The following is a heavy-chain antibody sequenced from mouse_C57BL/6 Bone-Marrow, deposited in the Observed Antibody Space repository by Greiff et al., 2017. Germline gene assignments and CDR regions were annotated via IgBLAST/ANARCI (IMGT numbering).Heavy chain of an antibody. Sequence: VQLQQSGAELARPGASVKLSCKASGYTFTSSGISWVKQRTGQGLEWIGEIYPRSGNTYYTEKFKGKATLTADKSSSTAYMELRSLTSEDSAVYFCARAYYSNLPYWGQGTLVTVSA. V-gene: IGHV1-81*01. CDR2: IYPRSGNT. J-gene: IGHJ3*01. CDR1: GYTFTSSG. CDR3: ARAYYSNLPY. D-gene: IGHD2-5*01.